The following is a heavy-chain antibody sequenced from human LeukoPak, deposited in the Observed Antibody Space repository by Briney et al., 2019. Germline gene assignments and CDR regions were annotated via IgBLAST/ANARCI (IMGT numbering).Heavy chain of an antibody. CDR3: ARGQRPRWFDP. Sequence: PSETLSLTCAVYGGSFSGYYWSWIRQPPGKGLEWIGEINHSGSTNYNPSLKSRVTISVDTSKNQFSLKLSSVTAADTAVYYCARGQRPRWFDPWGQGTLVTVSS. CDR1: GGSFSGYY. V-gene: IGHV4-34*01. J-gene: IGHJ5*02. CDR2: INHSGST.